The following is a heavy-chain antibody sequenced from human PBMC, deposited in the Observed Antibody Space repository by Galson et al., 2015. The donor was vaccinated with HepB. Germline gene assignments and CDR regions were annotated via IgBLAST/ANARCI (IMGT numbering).Heavy chain of an antibody. D-gene: IGHD3-22*01. V-gene: IGHV6-1*01. CDR3: ARNVYYDTSGYYYKPGWIDP. CDR1: GDSVSSNSAA. J-gene: IGHJ5*02. Sequence: CAISGDSVSSNSAAWNWIRQSPSRGLEWLGRTYYRSKWYYDYAVSVKSRITINPDISKNQFSLHLRSVTPEDTAVYFCARNVYYDTSGYYYKPGWIDPWGQGTLVTVSS. CDR2: TYYRSKWYY.